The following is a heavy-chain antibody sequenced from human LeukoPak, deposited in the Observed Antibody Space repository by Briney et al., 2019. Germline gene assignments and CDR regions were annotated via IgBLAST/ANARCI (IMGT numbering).Heavy chain of an antibody. Sequence: GGSLRLSCAASGFTFSIYSMSWVRQAPGKGLEWISYITGSSRIISYADSVKGRFTISRDNAKNSLYLQMNSLRDEDTAVYYCARDGNSGWENDYWGQGTLVTVSS. CDR1: GFTFSIYS. V-gene: IGHV3-48*02. D-gene: IGHD3-10*01. CDR2: ITGSSRII. CDR3: ARDGNSGWENDY. J-gene: IGHJ4*02.